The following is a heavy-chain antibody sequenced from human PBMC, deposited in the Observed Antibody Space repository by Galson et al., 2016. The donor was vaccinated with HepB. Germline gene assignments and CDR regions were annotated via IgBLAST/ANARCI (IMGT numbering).Heavy chain of an antibody. CDR3: ARVATAVRSGWKTLAPRFYYSGVDV. J-gene: IGHJ6*02. CDR1: GDSVSNSNVA. Sequence: CAISGDSVSNSNVAWNWIRQSPSRGLEWLGGTYKRSKWHTDYAGSVKRRMTINTETVRNQFSLQLQSVTPEDTAVYYCARVATAVRSGWKTLAPRFYYSGVDVWGHGTTVTVSS. D-gene: IGHD6-19*01. CDR2: TYKRSKWHT. V-gene: IGHV6-1*01.